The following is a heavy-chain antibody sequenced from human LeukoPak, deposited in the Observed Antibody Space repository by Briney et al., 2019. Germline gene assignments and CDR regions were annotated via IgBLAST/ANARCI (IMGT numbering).Heavy chain of an antibody. D-gene: IGHD2/OR15-2a*01. CDR3: ARFYGDGYDPY. CDR2: INSDGSST. Sequence: GGSLRLSCAASGFTFSSYWMHWVRQGPGKGLVWVSRINSDGSSTNYADSVKGRFTISRDNAKDTLYLQMNSLRAEDTAVYYCARFYGDGYDPYWGQGTLVTVSS. V-gene: IGHV3-74*01. CDR1: GFTFSSYW. J-gene: IGHJ4*02.